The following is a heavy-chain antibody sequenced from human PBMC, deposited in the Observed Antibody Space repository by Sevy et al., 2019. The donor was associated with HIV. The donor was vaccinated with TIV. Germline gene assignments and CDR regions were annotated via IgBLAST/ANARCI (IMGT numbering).Heavy chain of an antibody. V-gene: IGHV4-34*01. J-gene: IGHJ5*02. CDR2: INHSGST. CDR1: GGSISGYY. Sequence: SETLSLTCAVHGGSISGYYWNWIRQPPGKGLEWIGEINHSGSTNYNPSLKSGVTISVDTSKNQFSLKLSSVTAADTAVYYCARSPPIVVVPGAPSWFDPWGQGTLVTVSS. CDR3: ARSPPIVVVPGAPSWFDP. D-gene: IGHD2-2*01.